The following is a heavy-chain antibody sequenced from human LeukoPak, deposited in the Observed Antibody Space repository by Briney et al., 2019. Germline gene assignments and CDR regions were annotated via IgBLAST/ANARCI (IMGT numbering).Heavy chain of an antibody. CDR3: ARAVGYSSAPTDY. D-gene: IGHD6-19*01. Sequence: GGSLRLSCAASGFTVSSNYMSWVRQAPGKGLEWVSVIYSGGSTYYADSVKGQFTISRDNSKNTLYLQMNSLRAEDTAVYYCARAVGYSSAPTDYWGQGTLVTVSS. V-gene: IGHV3-53*01. CDR1: GFTVSSNY. CDR2: IYSGGST. J-gene: IGHJ4*02.